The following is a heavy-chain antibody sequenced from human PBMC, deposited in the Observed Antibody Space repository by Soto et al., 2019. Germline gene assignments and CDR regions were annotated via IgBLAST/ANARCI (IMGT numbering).Heavy chain of an antibody. Sequence: LKISCKGSVYSFTSYCISLVHQMPGKGLGWMARIDPSDSYTNYSPSFQGHVTISADKSISTAYLQWSSLKDSDSAMYYCARLVGYSSSCYVPYCYYGMDVWGRRTTVTASS. V-gene: IGHV5-10-1*01. CDR2: IDPSDSYT. D-gene: IGHD6-13*01. CDR3: ARLVGYSSSCYVPYCYYGMDV. J-gene: IGHJ6*02. CDR1: VYSFTSYC.